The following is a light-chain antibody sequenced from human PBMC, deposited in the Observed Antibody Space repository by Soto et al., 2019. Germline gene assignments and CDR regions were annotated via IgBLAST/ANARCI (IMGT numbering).Light chain of an antibody. CDR1: RSNIGSTT. CDR2: RDD. CDR3: AVWDDTLYGRV. V-gene: IGLV1-44*01. J-gene: IGLJ3*02. Sequence: QSVLTQPPSVSGTPGQRVTISCSGGRSNIGSTTVAWYQQFPGTTPKLLIYRDDQRPSGVPDRFSGSKSGTSASLAISGLQFDDEADYYCAVWDDTLYGRVFGGGTKLTV.